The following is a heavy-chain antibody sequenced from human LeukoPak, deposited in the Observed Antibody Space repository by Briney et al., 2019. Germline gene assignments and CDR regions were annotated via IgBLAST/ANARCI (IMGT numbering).Heavy chain of an antibody. CDR1: GFTFSSYA. CDR3: AKSRVTTYWHFDL. CDR2: ISGSGGST. J-gene: IGHJ2*01. V-gene: IGHV3-23*01. D-gene: IGHD4-17*01. Sequence: GGSLRLSCAASGFTFSSYAMSWVRQAPGKGLEWVSAISGSGGSTYYADSVRGRFTISRDNSKNTLFLQMNSLRAEDTAVYYCAKSRVTTYWHFDLWGRGTLVTVSS.